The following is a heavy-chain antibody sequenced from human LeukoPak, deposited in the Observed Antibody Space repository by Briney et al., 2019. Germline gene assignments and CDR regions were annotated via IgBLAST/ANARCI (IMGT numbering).Heavy chain of an antibody. D-gene: IGHD6-13*01. CDR2: ISGSGDYT. V-gene: IGHV3-23*01. CDR3: ARTPVYSSRWGNDESFQH. J-gene: IGHJ1*01. Sequence: GGSLRLSCAVSGFTFSSYAMSWVRQAPGKGLEWVSGISGSGDYTYYADSVKGRFTISRDNSKNTLSLQMNSLRAGDTALYFCARTPVYSSRWGNDESFQHWGQGTLVTVSS. CDR1: GFTFSSYA.